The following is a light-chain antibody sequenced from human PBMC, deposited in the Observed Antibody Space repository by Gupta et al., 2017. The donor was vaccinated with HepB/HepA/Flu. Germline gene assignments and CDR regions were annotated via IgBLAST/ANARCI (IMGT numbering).Light chain of an antibody. CDR1: SGTVSTNYY. CDR2: NTN. Sequence: QTVVTQEPSFSVSPGGTVTLTCGLSSGTVSTNYYPSWYQQTPGQAPRTLIYNTNTPSSGVPDRFSGSILGNKAALTITGAQADDECDYYCVLYMRSGIWVFGGGTKLTVL. J-gene: IGLJ3*02. V-gene: IGLV8-61*01. CDR3: VLYMRSGIWV.